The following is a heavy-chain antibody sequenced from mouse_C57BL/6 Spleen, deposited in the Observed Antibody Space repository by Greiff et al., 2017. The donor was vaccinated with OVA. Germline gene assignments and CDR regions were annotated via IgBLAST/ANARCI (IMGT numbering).Heavy chain of an antibody. CDR1: GYSITSGYY. D-gene: IGHD2-3*01. V-gene: IGHV3-6*01. CDR2: ISYDGSN. Sequence: EVQRVESGPGLVKPSQSLSLTCSVTGYSITSGYYWNWIRQFPGNKLEWMGYISYDGSNNYNPSLKNRISITRDTSKNQFFLKLNSVTTEDTATYYCARGPYDGYYFAYWGQGTLVTVSA. CDR3: ARGPYDGYYFAY. J-gene: IGHJ3*01.